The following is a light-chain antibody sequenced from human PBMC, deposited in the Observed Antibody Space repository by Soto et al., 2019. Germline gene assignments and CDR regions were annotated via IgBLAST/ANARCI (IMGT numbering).Light chain of an antibody. CDR2: AAS. J-gene: IGKJ1*01. V-gene: IGKV1-39*02. CDR1: QSISSY. Sequence: DIQMTQSPSTLSASVGDRVTITCRASQSISSYLNWYQQKPGKAPKLLIYAASSLQSGVPSRFSGSGSGTDFILTITRLEPEDFAVYYCQLYGSSPTFGQGTKVDIK. CDR3: QLYGSSPT.